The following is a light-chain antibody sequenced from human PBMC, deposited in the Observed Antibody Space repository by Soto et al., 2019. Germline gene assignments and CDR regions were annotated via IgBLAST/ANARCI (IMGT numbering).Light chain of an antibody. J-gene: IGLJ2*01. Sequence: QSALTQPASVSGSPGQSISISCTGSSSDVGGYNHVSWYQQHPGKAPKLLIYEVSNRPSGVSSRFSGSKSANTASLTISGLQAEDEADYYCSSYTSTSTRVVFGGGTKLNVL. CDR1: SSDVGGYNH. CDR2: EVS. CDR3: SSYTSTSTRVV. V-gene: IGLV2-14*01.